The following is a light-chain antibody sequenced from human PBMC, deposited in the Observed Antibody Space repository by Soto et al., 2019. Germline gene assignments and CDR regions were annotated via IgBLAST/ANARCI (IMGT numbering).Light chain of an antibody. CDR3: SSYTGTLSVI. CDR2: EVS. V-gene: IGLV2-14*01. J-gene: IGLJ2*01. CDR1: SSDVGANNS. Sequence: QSALTQPASVSGSPGQSITISCTGTSSDVGANNSVSWYQQHPGKAPKVMIYEVSNRPSGVSNRFSGSKSGNTASLTIFGLQVEDEADYYGSSYTGTLSVIFGGGTKVTVL.